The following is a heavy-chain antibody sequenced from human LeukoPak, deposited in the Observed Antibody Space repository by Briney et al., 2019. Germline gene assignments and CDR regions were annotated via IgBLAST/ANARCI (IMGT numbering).Heavy chain of an antibody. D-gene: IGHD2-2*01. CDR3: ARLGCRSTSCALEFDP. Sequence: SETLSLTCAVDGGTFSGYYWSWIRQPPGKGLEWIGEINHSRSTNYNPSLKSRVTISVDTSKNQFSLKLSSVTAADTAVYYCARLGCRSTSCALEFDPWGQGTLVTVSS. CDR2: INHSRST. CDR1: GGTFSGYY. V-gene: IGHV4-34*01. J-gene: IGHJ5*02.